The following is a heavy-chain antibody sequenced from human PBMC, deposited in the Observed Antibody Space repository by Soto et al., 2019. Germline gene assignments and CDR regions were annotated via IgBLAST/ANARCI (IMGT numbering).Heavy chain of an antibody. D-gene: IGHD6-13*01. CDR2: IKQDGSEK. CDR1: GFTFSSYW. Sequence: GGSLRLSCAASGFTFSSYWMSWVRQAPGKGLEWVANIKQDGSEKYYVDSVKGRFTISRDNAKNSLYLQMNSLRAEDTAVYYCARVHLEGSSSKTNDFSGQGILVTVSS. CDR3: ARVHLEGSSSKTNDF. J-gene: IGHJ4*02. V-gene: IGHV3-7*01.